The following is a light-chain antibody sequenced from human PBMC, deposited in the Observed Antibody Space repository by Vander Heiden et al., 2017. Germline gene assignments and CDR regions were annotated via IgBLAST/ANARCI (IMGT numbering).Light chain of an antibody. CDR1: QTISTN. CDR3: HQFNNWPFT. CDR2: GAS. J-gene: IGKJ5*01. Sequence: EVVMTQSPVTLSVSPGERATLSCKARQTISTNLAWYQQKPGQAPRLLIYGASTRATGIPGRFSGSGSGTEFTLTISSLQSEDFALYYCHQFNNWPFTFGQGTRLEIK. V-gene: IGKV3-15*01.